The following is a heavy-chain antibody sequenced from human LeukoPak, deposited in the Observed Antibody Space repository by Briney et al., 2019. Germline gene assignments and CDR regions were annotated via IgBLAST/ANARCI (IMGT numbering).Heavy chain of an antibody. CDR3: ARAKTDGYTIYDY. CDR1: GGSISSSSYY. CDR2: IYYSGST. D-gene: IGHD5-24*01. J-gene: IGHJ4*02. Sequence: PSETLSLTCTVSGGSISSSSYYWGWIRQPPGKGLEWIGSIYYSGSTYYNPSLKSRVTISVDTSKNQFSLKLSSVTAADTAVYYCARAKTDGYTIYDYWGQGTLVTVSS. V-gene: IGHV4-39*01.